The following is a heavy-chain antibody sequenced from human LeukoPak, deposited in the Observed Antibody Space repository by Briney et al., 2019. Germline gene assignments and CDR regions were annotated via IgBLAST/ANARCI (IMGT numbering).Heavy chain of an antibody. D-gene: IGHD6-13*01. J-gene: IGHJ4*02. Sequence: GRSLRLSCAASGFTFSSYGMHWVRQAPGKGLEWVAVISYDGSNKYYADSVKGRFTISRDNSKNTLYLQMNSLRPEDTAVYYCTKRRPSAAEDYWGQGTLVTVSS. V-gene: IGHV3-30*18. CDR1: GFTFSSYG. CDR3: TKRRPSAAEDY. CDR2: ISYDGSNK.